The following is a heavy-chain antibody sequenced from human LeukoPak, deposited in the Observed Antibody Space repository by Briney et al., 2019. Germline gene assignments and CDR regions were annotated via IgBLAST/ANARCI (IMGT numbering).Heavy chain of an antibody. Sequence: PGGSLRLSCAASGFTFSSYAMSWVRQAPGKGLEWVSAISGSGGSTYYADSVKGRFTISRDNSKNTLYLQMNSLRAEDTAVYYCAKGRGYDILTGYDYWGQGTLATVSS. CDR3: AKGRGYDILTGYDY. CDR2: ISGSGGST. CDR1: GFTFSSYA. J-gene: IGHJ4*02. D-gene: IGHD3-9*01. V-gene: IGHV3-23*01.